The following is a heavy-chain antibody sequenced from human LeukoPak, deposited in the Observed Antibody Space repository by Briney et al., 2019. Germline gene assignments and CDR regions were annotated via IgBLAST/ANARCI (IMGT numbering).Heavy chain of an antibody. CDR3: ARGGDCYVNY. CDR1: GFTFSSYG. V-gene: IGHV3-30*02. D-gene: IGHD2-21*02. Sequence: GGSLRLSCAASGFTFSSYGMHWVRQAPGKGLEWVAFIRYDGNNKYYADSVKGRFTVSRDNSKNTLHLQMNSLRAEDTAVYYCARGGDCYVNYWGQGTLVTVSS. CDR2: IRYDGNNK. J-gene: IGHJ4*02.